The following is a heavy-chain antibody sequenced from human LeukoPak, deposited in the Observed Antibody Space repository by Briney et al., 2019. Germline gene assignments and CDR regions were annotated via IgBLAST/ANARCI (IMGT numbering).Heavy chain of an antibody. D-gene: IGHD3-10*01. Sequence: GGSLRLSCAASGFTFSNAWMSWVRQAPGKGLEWVGRIKSKTDGGTTDYAAPVKGRFTISRDDSKNTLYLQMNSLKTEDTAVYYCAKVSGILLWFGEFDYWGQGTLVTVSS. CDR1: GFTFSNAW. V-gene: IGHV3-15*01. CDR3: AKVSGILLWFGEFDY. CDR2: IKSKTDGGTT. J-gene: IGHJ4*02.